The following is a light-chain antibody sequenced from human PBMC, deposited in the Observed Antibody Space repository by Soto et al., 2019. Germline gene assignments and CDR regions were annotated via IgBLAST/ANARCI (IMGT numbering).Light chain of an antibody. Sequence: QAVVTQPTSASGTPGQRVTISCSGSSSNIGSNYVYWYQQLPGTAPKLLIYRNNQRPSGVPDRFSGSKSGTSASLAISGLRSEDEADYYCAAWDDSLSGPVVFGGGTKLTVL. V-gene: IGLV1-47*01. J-gene: IGLJ2*01. CDR2: RNN. CDR1: SSNIGSNY. CDR3: AAWDDSLSGPVV.